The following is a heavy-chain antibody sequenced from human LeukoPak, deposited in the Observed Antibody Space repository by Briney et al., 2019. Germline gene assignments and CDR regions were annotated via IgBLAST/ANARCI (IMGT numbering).Heavy chain of an antibody. V-gene: IGHV3-23*01. CDR1: GFTFSSYA. CDR3: TTELFMITFGGVIVP. CDR2: ISGSGGST. Sequence: GGSLRLSCAASGFTFSSYAMSWVRQAPGKGLEWVSAISGSGGSTYYADSVKGRFTISRDNSKNTLYLQMNSLKTEDTAVYYCTTELFMITFGGVIVPWGQGTLVTVSS. D-gene: IGHD3-16*02. J-gene: IGHJ5*02.